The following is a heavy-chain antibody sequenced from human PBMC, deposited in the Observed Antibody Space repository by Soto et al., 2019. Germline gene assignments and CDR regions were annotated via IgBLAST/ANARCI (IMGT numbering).Heavy chain of an antibody. J-gene: IGHJ4*02. Sequence: EVQLLESGERLGQPGGSLRLSCATSGFSFRDFDISWVRQAPGKGLEWVSIISGSGDTAHYADSVKGRFTTSRDNSKSTLYLQMDSLRVEDTATYFCAVSGFGVTDYLGQGTLVTVSS. CDR1: GFSFRDFD. D-gene: IGHD3-10*01. CDR3: AVSGFGVTDY. CDR2: ISGSGDTA. V-gene: IGHV3-23*01.